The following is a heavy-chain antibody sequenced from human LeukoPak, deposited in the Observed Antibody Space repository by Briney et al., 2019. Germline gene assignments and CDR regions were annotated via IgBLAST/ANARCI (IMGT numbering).Heavy chain of an antibody. V-gene: IGHV4-38-2*01. Sequence: SETLSLTCAVSGYSISSGYYWGWIRQPPGKGLEWIGSIYHSGSTYYNPSLKSRVTISVDTSKNQFSLKLSSVTAADTAVYHCARSKIAVAAPFDYWGQGTLVTVSS. J-gene: IGHJ4*02. CDR2: IYHSGST. D-gene: IGHD6-19*01. CDR1: GYSISSGYY. CDR3: ARSKIAVAAPFDY.